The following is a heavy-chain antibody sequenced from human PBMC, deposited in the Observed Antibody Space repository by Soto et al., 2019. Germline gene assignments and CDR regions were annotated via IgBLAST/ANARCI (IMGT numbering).Heavy chain of an antibody. D-gene: IGHD6-19*01. J-gene: IGHJ6*02. CDR1: GADINTYS. CDR2: IYTSASI. Sequence: SETLSLTCSVSGADINTYSWTWIRHPAGKGLEWIGRIYTSASINYNPSLKGRVTLSVDTSTNQVSLRLASVTAADTAIYYCARDREAGYNFYYGMDVWGQGTTVTVSS. V-gene: IGHV4-4*07. CDR3: ARDREAGYNFYYGMDV.